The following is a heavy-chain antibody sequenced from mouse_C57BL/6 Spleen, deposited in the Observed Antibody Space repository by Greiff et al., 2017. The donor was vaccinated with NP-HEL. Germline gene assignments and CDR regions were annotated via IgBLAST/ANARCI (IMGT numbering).Heavy chain of an antibody. V-gene: IGHV2-2*01. CDR2: IWSGGST. CDR1: GFSLTSYG. Sequence: VKLVESGPGLVQPSQSLSITCTVSGFSLTSYGVHWVRQSPGKGLEWLGVIWSGGSTDYNAAFISRLSISKDNSKSQVFFKMNSLQADETAIYYCARDPSGSSYVGYFDVWGTGTTVTVSS. J-gene: IGHJ1*03. CDR3: ARDPSGSSYVGYFDV. D-gene: IGHD1-1*01.